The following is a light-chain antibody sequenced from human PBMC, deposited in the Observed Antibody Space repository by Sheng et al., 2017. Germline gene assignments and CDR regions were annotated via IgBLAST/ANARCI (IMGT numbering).Light chain of an antibody. CDR3: QQSYSTPYT. J-gene: IGKJ2*01. Sequence: DIQMTQSPSSLSASVGDRVTITCRASQNINNFLNWYQQKPGRAPNLLIYAASSLQSGVPSRFSGSGSGTDFTLTISSLQPEDFTTYFCQQSYSTPYTFGQGTKLEI. V-gene: IGKV1-39*01. CDR1: QNINNF. CDR2: AAS.